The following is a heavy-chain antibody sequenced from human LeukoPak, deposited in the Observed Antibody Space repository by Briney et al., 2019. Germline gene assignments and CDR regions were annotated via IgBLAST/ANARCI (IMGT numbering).Heavy chain of an antibody. J-gene: IGHJ4*02. D-gene: IGHD3-3*01. Sequence: GGSLRLSCAASGFTFSSYAMNWVRQAPGKGQVWVSYISSSSSTIYYADSVKGRFTISRDNAKNSLYLQMNSLRAEDTAVYYCARDLLEGYFDYWGQGTLVTVSS. CDR3: ARDLLEGYFDY. CDR2: ISSSSSTI. CDR1: GFTFSSYA. V-gene: IGHV3-48*01.